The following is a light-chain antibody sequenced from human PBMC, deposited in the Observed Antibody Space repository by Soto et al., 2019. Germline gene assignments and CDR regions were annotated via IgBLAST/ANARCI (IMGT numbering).Light chain of an antibody. V-gene: IGLV2-11*01. CDR3: CSHAGTYIYV. J-gene: IGLJ1*01. Sequence: QSALTQPRSVSGSPGQSVTISCTGTSRDVGGYNYVSWYQQHPGKAPKLMIYDVSNRPSGVPDRFSGFKSGNTASLTISGLQADDEADYSCCSHAGTYIYVFGTGTKLTVL. CDR2: DVS. CDR1: SRDVGGYNY.